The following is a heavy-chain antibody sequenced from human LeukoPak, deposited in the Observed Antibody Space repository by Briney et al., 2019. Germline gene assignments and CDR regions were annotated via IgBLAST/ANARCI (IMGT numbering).Heavy chain of an antibody. Sequence: GGSLRLSCAASGFTFSSYAMSWVRQAPGKGLEWDSAISGGSGGSTYYAGSVKGRFTNSRDNSKNTLYLQMNSLRAEDTAVYYCEKDRRITMIVVVPFDYWGQETLVTVSS. J-gene: IGHJ4*02. CDR3: EKDRRITMIVVVPFDY. CDR2: ISGGSGGST. D-gene: IGHD3-22*01. V-gene: IGHV3-23*01. CDR1: GFTFSSYA.